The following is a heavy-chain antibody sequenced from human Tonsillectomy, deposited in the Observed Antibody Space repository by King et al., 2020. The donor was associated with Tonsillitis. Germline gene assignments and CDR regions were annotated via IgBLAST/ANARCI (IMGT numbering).Heavy chain of an antibody. J-gene: IGHJ1*01. CDR3: EGGELLYFTH. D-gene: IGHD1-7*01. Sequence: LQLQESGPGLVKPSETLSLTCTVSGGSIISSSYYWGWIRQPPGTGLEWIGSIYYSGSTYYNPSLKSRLTITVDTSKNQFSLKLSAVTAADTAVYYCEGGELLYFTHWGQGTLVTVSS. CDR1: GGSIISSSYY. V-gene: IGHV4-39*07. CDR2: IYYSGST.